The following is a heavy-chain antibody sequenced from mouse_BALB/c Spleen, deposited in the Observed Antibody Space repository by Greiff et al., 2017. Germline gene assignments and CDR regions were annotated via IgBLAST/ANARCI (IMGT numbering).Heavy chain of an antibody. J-gene: IGHJ2*01. CDR1: GYTFTSYW. CDR2: INPSTGYT. D-gene: IGHD2-4*01. V-gene: IGHV1-7*01. Sequence: VQLQQSGAELAKPGASVKMSCKASGYTFTSYWMHWVKQRPGQGLEWIGYINPSTGYTEYNQKFKDKATLTADKSSSTAYMQLSSLTSEDSAVYYCARRGVMITRESDYWGQGTTLTVSS. CDR3: ARRGVMITRESDY.